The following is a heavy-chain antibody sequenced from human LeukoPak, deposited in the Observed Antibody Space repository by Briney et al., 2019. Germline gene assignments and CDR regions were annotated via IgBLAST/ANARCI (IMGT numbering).Heavy chain of an antibody. D-gene: IGHD4-17*01. J-gene: IGHJ4*02. V-gene: IGHV3-23*01. CDR1: GFTFSNYA. CDR3: AKGFQTYGELSFDV. CDR2: VSGSASNT. Sequence: GGSLRLSCAASGFTFSNYAMSWVRQAPGKGLEWVSTVSGSASNTYYADSVKGRFTISRDNSKTTLYLQMNSLGADDTAVYYCAKGFQTYGELSFDVWGQGTLVAVSS.